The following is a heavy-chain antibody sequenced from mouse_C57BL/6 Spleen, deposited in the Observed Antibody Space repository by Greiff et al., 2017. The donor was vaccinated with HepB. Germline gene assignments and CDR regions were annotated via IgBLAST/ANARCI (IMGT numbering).Heavy chain of an antibody. D-gene: IGHD1-1*01. CDR1: GYAFSSSW. J-gene: IGHJ4*01. CDR3: ARRVYYGSSAYAMDY. Sequence: VKLMESGPELVKPGASVKISCKASGYAFSSSWMNWVKQRPGKGLEWIGRIYPGDGDTNYNGKFKGKATLTADKSSSTAYMQLSSLTSEDSAVYFCARRVYYGSSAYAMDYWGQGTSVTVSS. V-gene: IGHV1-82*01. CDR2: IYPGDGDT.